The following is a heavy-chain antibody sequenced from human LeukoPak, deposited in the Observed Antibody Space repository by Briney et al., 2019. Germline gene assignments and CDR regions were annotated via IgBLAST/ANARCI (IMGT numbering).Heavy chain of an antibody. J-gene: IGHJ2*01. CDR1: GGSISSNSYY. CDR2: IYYSGST. Sequence: SETLSLTCTVSGGSISSNSYYWGWIRQPPGKGLEWIGSIYYSGSTYYNPSLKSRVTISVDTSKNQFSLELSSVTAADTAVYYCARSPAGVWYFDLWGRGTLVTVSS. D-gene: IGHD3-10*01. V-gene: IGHV4-39*01. CDR3: ARSPAGVWYFDL.